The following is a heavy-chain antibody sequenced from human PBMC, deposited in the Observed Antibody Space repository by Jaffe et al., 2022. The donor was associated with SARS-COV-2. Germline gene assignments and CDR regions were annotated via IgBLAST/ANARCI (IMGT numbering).Heavy chain of an antibody. CDR1: GYTFTGYY. J-gene: IGHJ6*02. Sequence: QVQLVQSGAEVKKPGASVKVSCKASGYTFTGYYMHWVRQAPGQGLEWMGWINPNSGGTNYAQKFQGRVTMTRDTSISTAYMELSRLRSDDTAVYYCANLLLWFGELSPAHYYYGMDVWGQGTTVTVSS. D-gene: IGHD3-10*01. CDR2: INPNSGGT. CDR3: ANLLLWFGELSPAHYYYGMDV. V-gene: IGHV1-2*02.